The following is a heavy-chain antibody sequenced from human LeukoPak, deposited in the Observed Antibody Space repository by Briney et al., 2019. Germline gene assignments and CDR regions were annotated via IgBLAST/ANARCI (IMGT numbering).Heavy chain of an antibody. D-gene: IGHD3-3*01. V-gene: IGHV3-30*18. J-gene: IGHJ4*02. CDR3: AKSYYDFWSGYYTIWDY. Sequence: PGGSLRLSCAASGFSFSSYGMNWVRQAPGKGLEWVAAISYDGSNKYYADSVKGRFSISRDNSKNTLYLQMNSLRDEDTAVYYCAKSYYDFWSGYYTIWDYWGQGTLVTVSS. CDR1: GFSFSSYG. CDR2: ISYDGSNK.